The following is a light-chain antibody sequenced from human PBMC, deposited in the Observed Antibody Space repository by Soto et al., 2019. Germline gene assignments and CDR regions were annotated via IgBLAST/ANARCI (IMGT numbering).Light chain of an antibody. J-gene: IGKJ3*01. Sequence: ENVLTQSPGTLSLSPGERATLSCRASQSVSSSSLAWFQQKPGQAPRLLIYDASSRAAGIPDRFSGSGSGTDFTLTFSRLEPEDFAVYYCQQSGTSPFTFGPGTKVDIK. CDR2: DAS. CDR3: QQSGTSPFT. CDR1: QSVSSSS. V-gene: IGKV3-20*01.